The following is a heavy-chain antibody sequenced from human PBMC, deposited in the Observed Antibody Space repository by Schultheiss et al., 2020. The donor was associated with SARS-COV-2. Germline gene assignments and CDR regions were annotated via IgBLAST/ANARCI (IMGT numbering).Heavy chain of an antibody. CDR1: GFSLSTSGMC. Sequence: SGPTLVKPTQTLTLTCTFSGFSLSTSGMCVSWIRQPPGKGLEWIGFIYNSGSTNYNPSLKSRVTMSVDTSKNQFSLKLSSVTAADTAVYYCARDGGVAHPWGQGTLVTVSS. J-gene: IGHJ5*02. V-gene: IGHV4-61*08. CDR2: IYNSGST. D-gene: IGHD2-8*02. CDR3: ARDGGVAHP.